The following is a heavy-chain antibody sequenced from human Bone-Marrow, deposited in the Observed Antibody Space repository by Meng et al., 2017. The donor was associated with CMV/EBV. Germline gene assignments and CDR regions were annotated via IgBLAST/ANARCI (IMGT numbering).Heavy chain of an antibody. D-gene: IGHD2-2*01. V-gene: IGHV4-4*02. CDR2: IHPSGTT. Sequence: GSLRLSCAVSGDSTSNNNWWSWVRQPPGKGLEWIGEIHPSGTTNDNLSLKSRVTISLDKSKNQFSLKLSSVTAADTAVYYCARGTLGHCSSTSCFPLDSWGQGTLVTVSS. J-gene: IGHJ4*02. CDR3: ARGTLGHCSSTSCFPLDS. CDR1: GDSTSNNNW.